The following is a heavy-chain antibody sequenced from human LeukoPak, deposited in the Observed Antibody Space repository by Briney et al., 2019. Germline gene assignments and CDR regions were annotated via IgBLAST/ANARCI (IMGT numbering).Heavy chain of an antibody. D-gene: IGHD2-2*01. CDR2: IDSSGIT. J-gene: IGHJ5*02. CDR3: ARDEGGCSSTSCSAAP. Sequence: SETLSLTCTVSGGSISSFYYTWIRQPPGKGLEWIGYIDSSGITNYNSSLNSRVTISLDTSQNQFSLKLNSVTAADTAVYYCARDEGGCSSTSCSAAPWGQGTLVTVSS. V-gene: IGHV4-59*01. CDR1: GGSISSFY.